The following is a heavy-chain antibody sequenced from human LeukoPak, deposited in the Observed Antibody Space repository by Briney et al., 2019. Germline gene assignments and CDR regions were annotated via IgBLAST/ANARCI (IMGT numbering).Heavy chain of an antibody. J-gene: IGHJ4*02. D-gene: IGHD1-26*01. CDR3: AREVGRGFDY. V-gene: IGHV4-61*02. CDR1: GGSISSGSYY. CDR2: IYTSGST. Sequence: PSETLSLTCTVSGGSISSGSYYWSWIRQPAGKGLEWIGRIYTSGSTNYNPSLKSRVTISVDTSKNQFSLKLSSVTAADTAVYYCAREVGRGFDYWGQGTLVTVSS.